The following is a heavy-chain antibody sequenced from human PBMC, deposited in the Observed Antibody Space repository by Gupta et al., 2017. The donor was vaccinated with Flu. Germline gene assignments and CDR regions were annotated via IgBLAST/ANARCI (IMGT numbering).Heavy chain of an antibody. J-gene: IGHJ4*02. CDR1: GFTLSSHD. CDR2: ISPSATI. CDR3: ARGHWDN. V-gene: IGHV3-48*03. Sequence: EVQLVESGGGSVQPGGSLRLSCVASGFTLSSHDMSWVRQAPGRRLEWVSFISPSATIYYGDPVRDRFTISRDNAKNSPFLQMSGLRDEDTAVYYCARGHWDNWGQGTLVTVSS.